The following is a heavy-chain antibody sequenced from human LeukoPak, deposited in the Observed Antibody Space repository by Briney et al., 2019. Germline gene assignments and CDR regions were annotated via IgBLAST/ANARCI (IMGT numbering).Heavy chain of an antibody. CDR3: AXXXQGIAVAGAFDY. Sequence: GGSLRLSCAASGFTFSSYAMSWVRQAPGKGLEWVSAISGSGGSTYYADSVKGRFTISRDNSKNTLYLQMNSLRAEDTAVYYCAXXXQGIAVAGAFDYWGQGTLVTVSS. CDR2: ISGSGGST. D-gene: IGHD6-19*01. CDR1: GFTFSSYA. J-gene: IGHJ4*02. V-gene: IGHV3-23*01.